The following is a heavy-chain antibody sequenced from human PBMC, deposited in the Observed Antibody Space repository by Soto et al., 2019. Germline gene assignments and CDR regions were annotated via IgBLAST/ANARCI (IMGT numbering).Heavy chain of an antibody. V-gene: IGHV2-26*01. D-gene: IGHD5-18*01. CDR2: IFSNDEK. CDR3: ARSYSYATRYYYGMDV. CDR1: GFSLSNARMG. Sequence: SGPTLVNPTETLTLTCTVSGFSLSNARMGVSWIRQPPGKALEWLAHIFSNDEKSYSTSLKSRLTISKDTSKSQVVLTMTNMDPVDTATYYCARSYSYATRYYYGMDVWGQGTTVTVSS. J-gene: IGHJ6*02.